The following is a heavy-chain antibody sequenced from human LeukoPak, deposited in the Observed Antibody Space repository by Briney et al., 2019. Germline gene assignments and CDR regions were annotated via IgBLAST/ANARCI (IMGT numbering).Heavy chain of an antibody. D-gene: IGHD5-18*01. CDR2: IIPIFGTA. V-gene: IGHV1-69*13. Sequence: GASVKVSCKASGYTFTSYDINWVRQAPGQGLEWMGGIIPIFGTANYAQKFQGRVTITADESTSTAYMELSSLRSEDTAVYYCARVGIQLWQGYYFDYWGQGTLVTVSS. CDR1: GYTFTSYD. CDR3: ARVGIQLWQGYYFDY. J-gene: IGHJ4*02.